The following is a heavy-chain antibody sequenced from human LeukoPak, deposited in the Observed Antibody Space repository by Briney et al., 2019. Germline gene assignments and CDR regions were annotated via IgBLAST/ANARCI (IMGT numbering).Heavy chain of an antibody. J-gene: IGHJ4*02. CDR2: MNPNSGNT. CDR3: AKSGSGSYYGPLGDY. CDR1: GYSFTSYD. D-gene: IGHD3-10*01. Sequence: AASVKVSCKASGYSFTSYDINWVRQVTGQGLEWMGWMNPNSGNTGYAQKFQGRVTMTRNTSISTAYMELSSLRSEDTAVYYCAKSGSGSYYGPLGDYWGQGTLVTVSS. V-gene: IGHV1-8*01.